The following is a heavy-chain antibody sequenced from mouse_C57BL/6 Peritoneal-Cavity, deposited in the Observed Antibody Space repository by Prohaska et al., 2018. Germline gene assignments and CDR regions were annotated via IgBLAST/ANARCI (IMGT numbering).Heavy chain of an antibody. D-gene: IGHD1-1*01. Sequence: EVKLVESGGGLVQPGGSLKLSCAASGFSFSDYGMAWVRQASRKGPWWVAFISNLAFSIYYADTVTGRFTISRENTKNTLYLEMSSLRSEDMAMYYCARIDGSSYYAMDYWGQGTSVTVSS. CDR2: ISNLAFSI. CDR1: GFSFSDYG. CDR3: ARIDGSSYYAMDY. V-gene: IGHV5-15*01. J-gene: IGHJ4*01.